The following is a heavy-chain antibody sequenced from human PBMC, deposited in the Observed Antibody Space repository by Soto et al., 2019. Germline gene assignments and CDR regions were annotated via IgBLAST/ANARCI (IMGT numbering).Heavy chain of an antibody. J-gene: IGHJ4*02. V-gene: IGHV3-66*01. Sequence: EVQLVESGGNLVQPGGSLRLSCAASEFTVSSNYMSWVRQAPGKGLEWVSVTYSGGSTYYEDSVKGRFTISRDNSKKTLYLQMNSLTAEDTAVYYCARGRYSSTWYLDYWGQGTLVTVSS. CDR3: ARGRYSSTWYLDY. CDR2: TYSGGST. D-gene: IGHD6-13*01. CDR1: EFTVSSNY.